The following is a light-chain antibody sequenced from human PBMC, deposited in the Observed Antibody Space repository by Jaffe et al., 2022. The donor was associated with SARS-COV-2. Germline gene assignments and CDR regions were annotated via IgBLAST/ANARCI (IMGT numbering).Light chain of an antibody. V-gene: IGLV1-40*01. Sequence: QSVLTQPPSVSGAPGQRVTISCSGGSSGIGAAYDVHWYQQIPGTAPKLLIYDNTNRPSGVPDRFSGSKSGASASLAITGLQAEDEADYYCQSYDSSLSVWIFGTGTKVTVL. CDR3: QSYDSSLSVWI. CDR1: SSGIGAAYD. J-gene: IGLJ1*01. CDR2: DNT.